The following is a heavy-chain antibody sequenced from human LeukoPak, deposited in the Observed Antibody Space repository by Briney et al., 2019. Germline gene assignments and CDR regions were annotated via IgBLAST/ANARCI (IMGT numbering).Heavy chain of an antibody. D-gene: IGHD5-18*01. CDR2: INPSTGST. V-gene: IGHV1-46*02. J-gene: IGHJ4*02. CDR3: ARDYSGGTAMVHRFDY. CDR1: GYIFNTCY. Sequence: ASVKVSCRASGYIFNTCYIHWVRQAPGQGLEWMGLINPSTGSTNYAQSFQGRVTVTRDTSTSTVYMELRSLRSDDTAVYYCARDYSGGTAMVHRFDYWGQGTLVTVSS.